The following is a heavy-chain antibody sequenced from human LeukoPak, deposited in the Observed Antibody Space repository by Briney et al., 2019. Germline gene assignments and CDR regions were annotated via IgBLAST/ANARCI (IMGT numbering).Heavy chain of an antibody. D-gene: IGHD6-19*01. CDR2: ISGSGGST. J-gene: IGHJ3*02. V-gene: IGHV3-23*01. Sequence: PGGSLRLSCAASGFTFSSYAMSWVRQAPGKGLEWVSAISGSGGSTYYADSVKGRFTISRDKSRNTLYPYMNNLSAEDTALYYCAKDRVYSSRLNAFDIWGQGTMVTVS. CDR3: AKDRVYSSRLNAFDI. CDR1: GFTFSSYA.